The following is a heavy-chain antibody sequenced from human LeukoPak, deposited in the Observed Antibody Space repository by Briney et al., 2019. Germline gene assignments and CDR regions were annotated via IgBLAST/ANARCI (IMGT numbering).Heavy chain of an antibody. D-gene: IGHD2-2*02. Sequence: GASVKVSCKASGGTFSSYAISWVRQAPGQGLEWMGRIIPILGIANYAQKFQGRVTITADKSTSTAYMELSSLRSEDTAVYYCAREIYPDKKAKDYWGQGTLVTVSA. CDR2: IIPILGIA. J-gene: IGHJ4*02. V-gene: IGHV1-69*04. CDR3: AREIYPDKKAKDY. CDR1: GGTFSSYA.